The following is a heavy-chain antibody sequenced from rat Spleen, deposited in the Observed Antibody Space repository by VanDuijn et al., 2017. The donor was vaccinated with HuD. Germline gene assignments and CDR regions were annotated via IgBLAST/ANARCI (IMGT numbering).Heavy chain of an antibody. CDR2: ISYDGSSN. CDR3: TTDRALY. CDR1: GFTFSNYD. Sequence: EVQLVESGGGLVQPGRSMKLSCAASGFTFSNYDMAWVRQAPTKGLEWVASISYDGSSNYYRDSVQGRFTISRDNAKSTLYLQMDSLRSEDTATYYCTTDRALYWGQGVMVTVSS. D-gene: IGHD4-1*01. J-gene: IGHJ2*01. V-gene: IGHV5-20*01.